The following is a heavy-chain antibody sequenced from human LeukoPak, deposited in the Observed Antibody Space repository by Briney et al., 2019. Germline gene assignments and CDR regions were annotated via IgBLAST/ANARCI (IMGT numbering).Heavy chain of an antibody. CDR1: GYSITSGYY. J-gene: IGHJ4*02. CDR2: FHHSGST. V-gene: IGHV4-38-2*02. D-gene: IGHD6-13*01. Sequence: SETLSLTCSVSGYSITSGYYWDWIRQPPGRGLEWIGSFHHSGSTYYNPSLKSRVTISVDRSKNQFSLKLSSVTAADTAVYYCARDPAGTSHFDYWGQGTLVTVSS. CDR3: ARDPAGTSHFDY.